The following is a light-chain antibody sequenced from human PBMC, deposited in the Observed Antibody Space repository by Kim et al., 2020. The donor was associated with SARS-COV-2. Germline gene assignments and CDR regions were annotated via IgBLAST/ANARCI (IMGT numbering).Light chain of an antibody. Sequence: GQRVTISCSGSSSNIGSNYVYWYQQLPGTAPKLLIYSNNQRPSGVPDRFSGSKSGTSASLAISGLRSEDEADYYCAAWDDSLSGAVFGGGTQLTVL. J-gene: IGLJ2*01. V-gene: IGLV1-47*02. CDR2: SNN. CDR3: AAWDDSLSGAV. CDR1: SSNIGSNY.